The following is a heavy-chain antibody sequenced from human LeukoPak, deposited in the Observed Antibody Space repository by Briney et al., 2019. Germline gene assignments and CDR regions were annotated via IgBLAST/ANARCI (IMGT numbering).Heavy chain of an antibody. CDR3: ARDQVYAGYQPWGFYYYMDV. D-gene: IGHD2-8*01. V-gene: IGHV1-2*02. J-gene: IGHJ6*03. CDR2: LNPNNGGT. Sequence: ASVKVSCKASGYTFTGYYMHWVRQAPGRGLEWMGWLNPNNGGTNYAQMFQGRVTMTRDTSISTAYMELSRLRSDDTAVYYCARDQVYAGYQPWGFYYYMDVWAKGTTVTVSS. CDR1: GYTFTGYY.